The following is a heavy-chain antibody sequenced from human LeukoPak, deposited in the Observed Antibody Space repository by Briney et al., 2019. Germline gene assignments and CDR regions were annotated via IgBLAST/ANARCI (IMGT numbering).Heavy chain of an antibody. J-gene: IGHJ4*02. CDR2: FDPEDGET. V-gene: IGHV1-24*01. CDR1: GYTFTSYY. CDR3: ATDLTIFGVAFWP. Sequence: ASVKVSCKASGYTFTSYYMHWVRQAPGKGLEWMGGFDPEDGETIYAQKFQGRVTMTEDTSTDTAYMELSSLRSEDTAVYYCATDLTIFGVAFWPWGQGTLVTVSS. D-gene: IGHD3-3*01.